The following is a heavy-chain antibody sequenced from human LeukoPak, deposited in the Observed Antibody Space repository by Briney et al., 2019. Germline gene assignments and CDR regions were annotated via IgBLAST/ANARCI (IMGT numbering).Heavy chain of an antibody. CDR1: GLTFDDYS. J-gene: IGHJ4*02. CDR2: ISWNSGSI. D-gene: IGHD6-13*01. V-gene: IGHV3-9*03. Sequence: GGSLRLSCAASGLTFDDYSMHWVRQAPGKGLEWVSGISWNSGSIVYADSVKGRFTISRDRTKNSLYLQMNSLRAEDMALYYCARGNGYSTSGYVDYWGQGTLVTVSS. CDR3: ARGNGYSTSGYVDY.